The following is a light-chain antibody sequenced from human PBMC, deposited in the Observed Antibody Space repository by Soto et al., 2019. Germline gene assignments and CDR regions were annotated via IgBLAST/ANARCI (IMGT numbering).Light chain of an antibody. V-gene: IGKV3-15*01. Sequence: TQSSGTLSLSPGERATLSCRASLTVNSYLAWYQQKPGQAPTLLIYGASARATGIPVRFSGSRSGTEFTLTISSLQSEDFAVYYCQHYNNWPFTFGQGTKVDIK. CDR2: GAS. CDR3: QHYNNWPFT. CDR1: LTVNSY. J-gene: IGKJ2*01.